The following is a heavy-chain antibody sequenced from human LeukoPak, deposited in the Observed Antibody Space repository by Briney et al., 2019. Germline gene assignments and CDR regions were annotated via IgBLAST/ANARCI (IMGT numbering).Heavy chain of an antibody. D-gene: IGHD5-18*01. Sequence: ASVRVSCTASGGTFSSYAISWVRQAPGQGLEWMGGIIPIFGTANYAQKFQGRVTITTDESTSTAYMEPSSLRSEDTAVYYCARDTGPIQPAVPYFDYWGQGTLVTVSS. V-gene: IGHV1-69*05. CDR3: ARDTGPIQPAVPYFDY. J-gene: IGHJ4*02. CDR1: GGTFSSYA. CDR2: IIPIFGTA.